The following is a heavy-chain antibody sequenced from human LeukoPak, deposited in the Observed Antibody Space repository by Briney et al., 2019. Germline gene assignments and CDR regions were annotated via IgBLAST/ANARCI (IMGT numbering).Heavy chain of an antibody. CDR3: ARGSRGILLWFGELYDY. CDR2: IYYSGST. D-gene: IGHD3-10*01. J-gene: IGHJ4*02. Sequence: SETLSLTCTVSGASISSSSYYWGWIRQPPGKGLEWIGSIYYSGSTYYSPSLKSRVTISVDTSKNQFSLKLSSVTAADTAVYYCARGSRGILLWFGELYDYWGQGTLVTVSS. V-gene: IGHV4-39*07. CDR1: GASISSSSYY.